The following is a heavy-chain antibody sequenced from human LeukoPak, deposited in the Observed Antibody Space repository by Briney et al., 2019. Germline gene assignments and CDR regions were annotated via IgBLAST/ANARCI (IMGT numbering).Heavy chain of an antibody. CDR1: GFTFISYG. V-gene: IGHV3-53*01. D-gene: IGHD3-16*02. Sequence: GGSLRLSCAASGFTFISYGMSWVRQAPGKGLEWVSIIYSDGTTYYADSVKGRFTISRDNSKNILYLQMNSLRAEDTAVYYCARGLGELSSSYWGQGTLVTGSS. J-gene: IGHJ4*02. CDR3: ARGLGELSSSY. CDR2: IYSDGTT.